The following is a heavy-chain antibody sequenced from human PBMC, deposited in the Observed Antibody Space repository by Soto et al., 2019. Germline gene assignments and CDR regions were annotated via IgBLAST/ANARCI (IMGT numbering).Heavy chain of an antibody. V-gene: IGHV4-34*01. J-gene: IGHJ4*02. CDR3: ARWMRPVPISRPHLQSFDH. CDR2: INHSGST. D-gene: IGHD4-4*01. Sequence: PSETLSLTCAVYGGSFSGYYWSWIRQPPGKGLEWIGEINHSGSTNYNPSLKSRVTISVDTYKNQFSMKLSSVTAADTAVYYCARWMRPVPISRPHLQSFDHWRKGPTVTSP. CDR1: GGSFSGYY.